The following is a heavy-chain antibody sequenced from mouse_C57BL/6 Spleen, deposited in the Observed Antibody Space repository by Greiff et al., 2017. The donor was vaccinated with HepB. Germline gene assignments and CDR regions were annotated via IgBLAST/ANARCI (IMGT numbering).Heavy chain of an antibody. J-gene: IGHJ2*01. CDR3: ATMATTGNYFDY. D-gene: IGHD2-2*01. CDR2: IDPSDSYT. Sequence: QVQLQQPGAELVMPGASVKLSCKASGYTFTSYWMHWVKQRPGQGLEWIGEIDPSDSYTNYNQKFKGKSTLNVDKSSSTAYMQLSSLTSEDSAVYYCATMATTGNYFDYWGQGTTLTVSS. CDR1: GYTFTSYW. V-gene: IGHV1-69*01.